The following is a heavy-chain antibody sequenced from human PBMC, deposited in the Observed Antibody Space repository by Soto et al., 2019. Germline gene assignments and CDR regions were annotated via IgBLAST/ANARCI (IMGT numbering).Heavy chain of an antibody. V-gene: IGHV1-24*01. J-gene: IGHJ1*01. D-gene: IGHD6-13*01. CDR2: FDPEDGET. CDR1: GYTLTELS. Sequence: ASVKVSCKVSGYTLTELSMHWVRQAPGKGLEWMGGFDPEDGETIYAQKFQGRVTMTEDTSTDTAYMELSSLRSEDTAVYYCATFFLKGIATSRYFQHWGQGTLVTVST. CDR3: ATFFLKGIATSRYFQH.